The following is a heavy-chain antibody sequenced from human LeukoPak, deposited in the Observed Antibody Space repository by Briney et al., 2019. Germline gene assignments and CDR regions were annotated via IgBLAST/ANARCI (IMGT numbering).Heavy chain of an antibody. CDR2: INTNTGNP. Sequence: RASVKVSCKASGYTFTSYAMNWVRQAPGQGLEWMGWINTNTGNPTYAQGFTGRFVFSLDTSVSTAYLQISSLKAEDTAVYYCARDWAYYYDSSGYLRLYYYYGMDVWGQGTTVTVSS. V-gene: IGHV7-4-1*02. D-gene: IGHD3-22*01. CDR1: GYTFTSYA. CDR3: ARDWAYYYDSSGYLRLYYYYGMDV. J-gene: IGHJ6*02.